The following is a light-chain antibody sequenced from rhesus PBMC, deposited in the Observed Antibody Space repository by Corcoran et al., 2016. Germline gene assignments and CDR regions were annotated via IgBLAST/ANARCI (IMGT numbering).Light chain of an antibody. CDR2: KAS. CDR3: QQHSTDPWT. J-gene: IGKJ1*01. Sequence: DIQMTQSPSSLSASVGDTVTITCRASPSIGRWLDWYQQTPGKAPKLLIYKASSLQSGIPSRFSGRGSGTDFILTISRLQPEDYAIYYCQQHSTDPWTFGQGTKVEIK. CDR1: PSIGRW. V-gene: IGKV1-22*01.